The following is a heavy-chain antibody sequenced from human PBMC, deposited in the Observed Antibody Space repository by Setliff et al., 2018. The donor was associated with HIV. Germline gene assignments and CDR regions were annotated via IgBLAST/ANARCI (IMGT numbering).Heavy chain of an antibody. Sequence: GGSLRLSCAASGFTVSDNYMTWVRQAPGKGLEWVSVIYGDGRTFYADSVKGRFTISRDDSKNTVYLQMHSLGVDDTAAYYCAKGVKWLGPWGQGILVTVSS. V-gene: IGHV3-53*01. CDR3: AKGVKWLGP. D-gene: IGHD3-16*01. J-gene: IGHJ5*02. CDR1: GFTVSDNY. CDR2: IYGDGRT.